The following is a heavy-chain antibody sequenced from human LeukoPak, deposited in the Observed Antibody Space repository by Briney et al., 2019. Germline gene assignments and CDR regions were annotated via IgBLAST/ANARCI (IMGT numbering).Heavy chain of an antibody. CDR2: INPSGGST. CDR1: GYTLTSYY. D-gene: IGHD6-6*01. CDR3: ARLNNEYITSR. J-gene: IGHJ4*02. Sequence: ASVKVSCKASGYTLTSYYMHWVRQAPGQGLEWMGIINPSGGSTSYAQKFQGRVTMTRDTSTSTVYMELSSLRSEDTAVYYCARLNNEYITSRWGQGTLVTVSS. V-gene: IGHV1-46*01.